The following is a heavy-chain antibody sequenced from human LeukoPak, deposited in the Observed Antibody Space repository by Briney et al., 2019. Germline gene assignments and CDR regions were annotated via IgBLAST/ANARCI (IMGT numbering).Heavy chain of an antibody. CDR3: ARFKWSGWPRFDP. Sequence: PSETLSLTCTVSGGSISSSSYYWGWIRQPPGKGLEWIGSTYYSGSTYYNPSLKSRVTISVDTSKNQFSLKLSSVTAADTAVYYCARFKWSGWPRFDPWGQGTLVTVSS. D-gene: IGHD6-19*01. V-gene: IGHV4-39*07. CDR1: GGSISSSSYY. CDR2: TYYSGST. J-gene: IGHJ5*02.